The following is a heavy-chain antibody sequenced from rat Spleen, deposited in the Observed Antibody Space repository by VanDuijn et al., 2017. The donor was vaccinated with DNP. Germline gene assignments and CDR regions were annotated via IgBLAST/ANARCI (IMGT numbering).Heavy chain of an antibody. CDR2: ITYYGGST. D-gene: IGHD1-1*01. J-gene: IGHJ3*01. Sequence: EVQLVESGGGSVQPGRSLKLSCAASGFTFSDYYMAWVRQAPTKGLEWVAYITYYGGSTYYRDSVKGRFTISRDNAKSTLYLQMSSLRSEDMATYYCARPLYYYSGGFAYWGQGSLVTVSS. V-gene: IGHV5-22*01. CDR1: GFTFSDYY. CDR3: ARPLYYYSGGFAY.